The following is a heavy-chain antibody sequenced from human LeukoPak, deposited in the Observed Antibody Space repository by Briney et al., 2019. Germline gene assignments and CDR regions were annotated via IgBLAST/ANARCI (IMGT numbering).Heavy chain of an antibody. CDR1: GFTFTAYG. V-gene: IGHV1-18*01. CDR3: ARLGRYHLFSYMDV. D-gene: IGHD1-26*01. Sequence: ASVKVSCTASGFTFTAYGINWMRQAPGQGLEWMGWISAYNGDTKYAQKVQSRVSMTTDTSTNTAYMEVRSLRADDTAVYYCARLGRYHLFSYMDVWGKGTTVTVSS. J-gene: IGHJ6*03. CDR2: ISAYNGDT.